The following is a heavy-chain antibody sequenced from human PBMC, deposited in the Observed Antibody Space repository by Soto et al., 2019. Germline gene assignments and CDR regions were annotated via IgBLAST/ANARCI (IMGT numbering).Heavy chain of an antibody. V-gene: IGHV3-23*01. Sequence: PGGSLRLACAPCVFSFSSYAMNWVRQAPGKGLEWVSAISGSGGSTYYADSVKGRFTISRDNSKNTLYLQMNSLRAEDTAVYYCAKGDPYSGYDLPPIFDYWGQGTMVTVSS. CDR1: VFSFSSYA. CDR3: AKGDPYSGYDLPPIFDY. J-gene: IGHJ4*02. D-gene: IGHD5-12*01. CDR2: ISGSGGST.